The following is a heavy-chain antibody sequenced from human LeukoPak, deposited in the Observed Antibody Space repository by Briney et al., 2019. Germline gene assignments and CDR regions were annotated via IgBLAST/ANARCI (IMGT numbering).Heavy chain of an antibody. J-gene: IGHJ4*02. D-gene: IGHD1-26*01. Sequence: GGSLRLSCAASGFTVSSNYMSWVRQAPGKGLEWVAFIRYDGSNKYYADSVKGRFTISRDNSKNTLYLQMNSLRAEDTAVYYCAKDKSSFLRATDYWGQGTLVTVSS. CDR3: AKDKSSFLRATDY. CDR1: GFTVSSNY. CDR2: IRYDGSNK. V-gene: IGHV3-30*02.